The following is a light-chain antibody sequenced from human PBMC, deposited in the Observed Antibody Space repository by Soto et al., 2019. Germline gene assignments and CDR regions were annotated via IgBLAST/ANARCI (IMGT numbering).Light chain of an antibody. J-gene: IGKJ5*01. V-gene: IGKV1-17*01. CDR3: QQLNSFPIT. CDR2: TGS. Sequence: DIQMTQSPSSLSASVGDRVTITCRASQNIINWLAWYQQKPGKAPNLLIYTGSSLQSGVPSRFSGSGSGTEFTLTITSLQPEDFATYYCQQLNSFPITFGQGTRLEIK. CDR1: QNIINW.